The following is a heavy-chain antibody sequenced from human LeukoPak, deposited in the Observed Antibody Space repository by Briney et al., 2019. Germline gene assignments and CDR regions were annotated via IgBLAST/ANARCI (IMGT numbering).Heavy chain of an antibody. V-gene: IGHV3-74*01. CDR1: GFTFSDYW. CDR3: ARDWYYYDGSDSWGRSLVLFDY. J-gene: IGHJ4*02. D-gene: IGHD3-22*01. Sequence: GGSLRLSCAASGFTFSDYWMHWVRQAPGKGLVWVSCISSDGSRVTYADSVKGRFTISRDNAKNTLYLQMNSLRAEDTAVSYCARDWYYYDGSDSWGRSLVLFDYWGQGTLVTVSS. CDR2: ISSDGSRV.